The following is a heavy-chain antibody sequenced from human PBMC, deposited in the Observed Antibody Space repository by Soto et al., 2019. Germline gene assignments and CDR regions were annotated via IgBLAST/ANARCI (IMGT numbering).Heavy chain of an antibody. V-gene: IGHV4-34*01. Sequence: QVQLQQWGAGLLKPSETLSLTCAVYGGSFSGYYWSWIRQPPGKGLEWSGEINHSGSTNYNPSLKSRVTISVDTSKNQCDVKLSSVAAADTAVYYCARALPGRVVVAAAMEGDGVYMDVWGKGTTVTVSS. J-gene: IGHJ6*04. CDR3: ARALPGRVVVAAAMEGDGVYMDV. CDR1: GGSFSGYY. CDR2: INHSGST. D-gene: IGHD2-2*01.